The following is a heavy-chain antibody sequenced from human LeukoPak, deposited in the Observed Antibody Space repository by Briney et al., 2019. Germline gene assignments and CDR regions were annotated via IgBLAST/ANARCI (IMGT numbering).Heavy chain of an antibody. V-gene: IGHV3-74*01. CDR1: RFSLREYW. J-gene: IGHJ6*02. CDR2: VDPDGTTT. CDR3: TRGAAARSALMDV. Sequence: GGSLRLSRAASRFSLREYWMRTIRPAPGEGLVWVSRVDPDGTTTNYADSVTGRFTTSRDNAKNTLYLQMNSVRAEDTALYYFTRGAAARSALMDVGGRGPTVTVPS. D-gene: IGHD6-25*01.